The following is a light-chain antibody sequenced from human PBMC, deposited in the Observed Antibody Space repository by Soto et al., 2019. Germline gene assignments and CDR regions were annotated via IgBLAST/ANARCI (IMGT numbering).Light chain of an antibody. V-gene: IGKV3-20*01. CDR1: QSVTSSY. CDR2: GAS. Sequence: EIVLTQSPGTLSLSPGERATLSCRASQSVTSSYLAWYQQKPGQAPRLLIYGASSRATGIPDRFSGSGSATHLTLTISRLEPEDFAVYYCQQYGSSPPWTFGQGTKVAIK. J-gene: IGKJ1*01. CDR3: QQYGSSPPWT.